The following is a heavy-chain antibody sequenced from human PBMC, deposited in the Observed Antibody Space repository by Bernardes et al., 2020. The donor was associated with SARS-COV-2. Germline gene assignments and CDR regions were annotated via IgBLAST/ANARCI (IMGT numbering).Heavy chain of an antibody. J-gene: IGHJ4*02. CDR2: IHHSGST. CDR1: GGSISSSNW. D-gene: IGHD1-26*01. V-gene: IGHV4-4*02. Sequence: SETLSLTCAVSGGSISSSNWWSCVLQPPGKGLEWIGEIHHSGSTNYNPSLKSRVTISVDKSENQFSLKLNSVTAADRAVYYCARIGIMGFDYWGQGTLVTVSS. CDR3: ARIGIMGFDY.